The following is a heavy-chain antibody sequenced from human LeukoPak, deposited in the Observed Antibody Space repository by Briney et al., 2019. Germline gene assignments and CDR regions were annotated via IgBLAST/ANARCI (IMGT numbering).Heavy chain of an antibody. Sequence: SETLSLTCAVYGGSFSGYYWSWIRQPPGEGLEWIGEINDSGSTKYIPSLKSRVTISVDTSKKQFSLKVDSVTAADTAVYYCARGGLNSNYFDSWGQGTLVTVSS. CDR2: INDSGST. V-gene: IGHV4-34*01. J-gene: IGHJ4*02. CDR3: ARGGLNSNYFDS. D-gene: IGHD4-11*01. CDR1: GGSFSGYY.